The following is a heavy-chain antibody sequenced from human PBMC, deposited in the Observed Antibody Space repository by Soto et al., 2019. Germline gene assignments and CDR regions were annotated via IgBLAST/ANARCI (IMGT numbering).Heavy chain of an antibody. J-gene: IGHJ4*02. CDR3: AKGPHRQLGGFGSGNYFDY. CDR1: GFTFSSYG. Sequence: QVQLVESGGGVVQPGRSLRLSCEASGFTFSSYGMHWVCQAPGKGLEWVAVISYDGSNKYYADSVKGRFTISRDNSKNTLYLQMNSLRAEDTAVYYCAKGPHRQLGGFGSGNYFDYWGQGTLVTVSS. D-gene: IGHD6-6*01. V-gene: IGHV3-30*18. CDR2: ISYDGSNK.